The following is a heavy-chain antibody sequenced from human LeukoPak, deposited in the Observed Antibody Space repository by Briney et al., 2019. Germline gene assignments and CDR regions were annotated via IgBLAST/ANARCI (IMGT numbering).Heavy chain of an antibody. V-gene: IGHV3-66*01. Sequence: GGSLRLSCLVSGFTVSSNYMNWVRQAPGKGLEWVSVLYSGGMTYYADSVKGRFTISRDIPKNTLYLQMNSLRAEDTAVYYCARELTSSSCFDPWGQGTLVTVSS. CDR2: LYSGGMT. J-gene: IGHJ5*02. CDR1: GFTVSSNY. D-gene: IGHD2-2*01. CDR3: ARELTSSSCFDP.